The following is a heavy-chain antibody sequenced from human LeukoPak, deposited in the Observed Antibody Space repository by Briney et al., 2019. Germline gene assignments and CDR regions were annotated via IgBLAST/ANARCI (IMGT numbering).Heavy chain of an antibody. J-gene: IGHJ6*02. CDR2: TYYRSKWYN. V-gene: IGHV6-1*01. Sequence: SQTLSLTCAISGDSVSSNSAAWNWIRPSPSRGLEWLVRTYYRSKWYNDYAVSVKSRITINPDTSKNQFSLQLNSVTPEDTAVYYCARDFYPATVTTYYGMDVWGQGTTVTVSS. CDR3: ARDFYPATVTTYYGMDV. CDR1: GDSVSSNSAA. D-gene: IGHD4-17*01.